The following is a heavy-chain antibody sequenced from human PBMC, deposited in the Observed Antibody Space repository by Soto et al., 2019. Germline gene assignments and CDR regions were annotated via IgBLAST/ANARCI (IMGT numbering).Heavy chain of an antibody. J-gene: IGHJ4*02. D-gene: IGHD3-16*01. Sequence: GGSLRLSCAASGFTFSDYYMSWIRQAPGKGLEWVSYISSSSSYTNYADSVKGRFTISRDNAKNSLYLQMNSLRAEDTAVYYCARGITQGFYFDYWGQGTLVTVSS. V-gene: IGHV3-11*06. CDR2: ISSSSSYT. CDR3: ARGITQGFYFDY. CDR1: GFTFSDYY.